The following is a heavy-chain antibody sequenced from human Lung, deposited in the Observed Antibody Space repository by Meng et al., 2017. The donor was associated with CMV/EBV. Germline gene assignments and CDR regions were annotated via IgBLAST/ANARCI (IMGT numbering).Heavy chain of an antibody. D-gene: IGHD4-11*01. CDR2: ISAFNGDT. CDR3: VRDRYSNIDY. CDR1: GYTFTSYG. Sequence: VSCKASGYTFTSYGISWVRQAPGRGLEWMGWISAFNGDTIYAEKVQGRVTMTTDTSTTTACMELRSLRSDDTAMYYCVRDRYSNIDYWGQGTLVTVSS. J-gene: IGHJ4*02. V-gene: IGHV1-18*01.